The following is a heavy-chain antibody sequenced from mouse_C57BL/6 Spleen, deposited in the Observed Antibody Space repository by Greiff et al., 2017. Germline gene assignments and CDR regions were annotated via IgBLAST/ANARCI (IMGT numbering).Heavy chain of an antibody. CDR3: ARESNYFDY. D-gene: IGHD5-1*01. J-gene: IGHJ2*01. V-gene: IGHV1-64*01. Sequence: QVQLKESGAELVKPGASVKLSCKASGYTFTSYWMHWVKQRPGQGLEWIGMIHPNSGSTNYNEKFKSKATLTVDKSSSTAYMQLSSLTSEDSAVYYCARESNYFDYWGQGTTLTVSS. CDR2: IHPNSGST. CDR1: GYTFTSYW.